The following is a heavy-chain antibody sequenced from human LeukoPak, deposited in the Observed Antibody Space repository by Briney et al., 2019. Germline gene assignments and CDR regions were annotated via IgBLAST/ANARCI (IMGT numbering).Heavy chain of an antibody. CDR2: IYPGDSDT. CDR1: GYSFTSYW. D-gene: IGHD6-13*01. Sequence: GESLKISCKGSGYSFTSYWIGWVRQMPGKGLEWMGIIYPGDSDTRYSPSFQGPVTISADKSISTAYLQWSGLKASDTAMYYCARHASPYSSSWYVLYWGQGTLVTVSS. CDR3: ARHASPYSSSWYVLY. V-gene: IGHV5-51*01. J-gene: IGHJ4*02.